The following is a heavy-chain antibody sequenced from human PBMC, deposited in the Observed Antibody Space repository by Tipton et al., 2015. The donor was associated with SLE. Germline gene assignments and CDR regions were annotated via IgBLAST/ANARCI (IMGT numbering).Heavy chain of an antibody. V-gene: IGHV4-59*11. CDR3: ARSNFHWYLDL. CDR1: GGSISSHY. CDR2: IYYSGIT. D-gene: IGHD4-11*01. Sequence: TLSLTCIVSGGSISSHYWSWIRQLPGTGLEWIGYIYYSGITKYNPSLKSRVTISVDTSKNQFSLNLSSVIAADTAVYFCARSNFHWYLDLWGRGTLVTVSS. J-gene: IGHJ2*01.